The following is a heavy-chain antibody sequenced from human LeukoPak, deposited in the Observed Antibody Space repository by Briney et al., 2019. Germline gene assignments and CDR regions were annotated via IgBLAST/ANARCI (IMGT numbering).Heavy chain of an antibody. CDR2: SFHSGVT. Sequence: SETLSLTCTVSDYSISSGYYWGWIRQAPGKGPEWIASSFHSGVTNYNPSLKRRVTVSLDTSKNQFSLRLSSVTAADTAVYFCARMGQQLSISYFDFWGQGTLVSVSS. V-gene: IGHV4-38-2*02. CDR1: DYSISSGYY. J-gene: IGHJ4*02. D-gene: IGHD6-13*01. CDR3: ARMGQQLSISYFDF.